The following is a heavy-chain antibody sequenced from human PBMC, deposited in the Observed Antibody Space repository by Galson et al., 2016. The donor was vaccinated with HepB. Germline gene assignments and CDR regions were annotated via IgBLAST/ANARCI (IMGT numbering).Heavy chain of an antibody. CDR3: VRSHNLKNSYGYCFDD. CDR2: MNYSGST. Sequence: SETLSLTCTVSGGSIINSPYYWGWIRQPPGKGLEWIGSMNYSGSTYYDASLKSPVTISLDTSKNQFSLSLNSVTAADTAVYYCVRSHNLKNSYGYCFDDWGQGTLVTVSS. V-gene: IGHV4-39*01. J-gene: IGHJ4*02. CDR1: GGSIINSPYY. D-gene: IGHD5-18*01.